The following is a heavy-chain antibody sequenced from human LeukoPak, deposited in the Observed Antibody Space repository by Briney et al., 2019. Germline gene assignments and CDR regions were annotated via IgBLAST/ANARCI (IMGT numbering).Heavy chain of an antibody. CDR2: ISWDGTT. Sequence: GGSLRLSCVAPGFTFEDYTMHWVRQTPGKTVEWFSLISWDGTTYYTDSVKGRFTIPRDNSKNSLYLQMDTLRSEDTAFYYCVKDLSYESSGHVLEYWGQGTLVTVSS. CDR1: GFTFEDYT. D-gene: IGHD3-22*01. CDR3: VKDLSYESSGHVLEY. J-gene: IGHJ4*02. V-gene: IGHV3-43*01.